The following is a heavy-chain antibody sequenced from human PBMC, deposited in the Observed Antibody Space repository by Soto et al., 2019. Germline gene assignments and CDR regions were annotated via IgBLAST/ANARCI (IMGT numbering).Heavy chain of an antibody. J-gene: IGHJ4*02. D-gene: IGHD4-17*01. Sequence: QVQLEQSGPEVKRPGTSVKVSCKASGGAFGRYSVSWVRQAPGQGLEWIGGVIPVFNTSNYSLKFQGRVASFEDMSTSTVFMELRSLRSEDTALYYCARGDEMTAVTIFEYWGQGTLVTVSS. CDR2: VIPVFNTS. CDR1: GGAFGRYS. CDR3: ARGDEMTAVTIFEY. V-gene: IGHV1-69*06.